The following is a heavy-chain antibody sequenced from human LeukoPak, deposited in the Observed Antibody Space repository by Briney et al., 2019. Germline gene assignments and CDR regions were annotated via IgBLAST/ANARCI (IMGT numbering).Heavy chain of an antibody. J-gene: IGHJ4*02. CDR2: ISGSGGST. CDR1: GFTFSSYA. D-gene: IGHD4-17*01. Sequence: GGSLRLSCAASGFTFSSYAMSWVRQAPGKGLEWVSAISGSGGSTYYADSVKGRFTISRDNSKNTLYLQMNSLRAEDTAVYYYAKDHYDHGDYVFLAGYDYWGQGTLVTVSS. CDR3: AKDHYDHGDYVFLAGYDY. V-gene: IGHV3-23*01.